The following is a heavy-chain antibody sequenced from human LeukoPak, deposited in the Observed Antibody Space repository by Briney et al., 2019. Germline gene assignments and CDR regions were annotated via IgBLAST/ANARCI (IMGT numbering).Heavy chain of an antibody. V-gene: IGHV1-2*02. D-gene: IGHD3-22*01. CDR2: INPNSGGT. J-gene: IGHJ4*02. CDR3: ARGERYSDSSTYYFDS. CDR1: GYTFTGYY. Sequence: GASVKVSCKASGYTFTGYYMHWVRQAPGQGLEWMGWINPNSGGTNYAQKFQGRVTMTRDTSISTAYMELSRLRSEDAAVYYCARGERYSDSSTYYFDSWGQGTLVTVSS.